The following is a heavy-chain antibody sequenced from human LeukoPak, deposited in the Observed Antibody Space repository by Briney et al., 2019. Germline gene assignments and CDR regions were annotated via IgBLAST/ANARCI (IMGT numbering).Heavy chain of an antibody. J-gene: IGHJ4*02. Sequence: KSSETLSLTCTVSGGSISSYYWSWIRQPPGQGLEWIGYIYYSESTNYNPSLKNRVTMSIDTSKNQFSLKLTSVTAADTAVYFCARHMPWELPPGAYDYWGQGSLVTVSS. V-gene: IGHV4-59*08. CDR3: ARHMPWELPPGAYDY. CDR1: GGSISSYY. CDR2: IYYSEST. D-gene: IGHD1-26*01.